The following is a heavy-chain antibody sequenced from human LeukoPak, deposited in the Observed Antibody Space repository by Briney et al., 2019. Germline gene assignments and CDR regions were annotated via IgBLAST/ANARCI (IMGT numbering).Heavy chain of an antibody. V-gene: IGHV1-69*01. D-gene: IGHD2-2*01. CDR3: VRALREDIVVVPAAPPYYYGMDV. CDR2: IIPIFGTA. CDR1: GGTFSSYA. Sequence: ASVKVSCKASGGTFSSYAISWVRQAPGQGLEWMGGIIPIFGTANYAQKFQGRVTITADESTSTAYMELSSLRSEDTAVYYCVRALREDIVVVPAAPPYYYGMDVWGKGTTVTVSS. J-gene: IGHJ6*04.